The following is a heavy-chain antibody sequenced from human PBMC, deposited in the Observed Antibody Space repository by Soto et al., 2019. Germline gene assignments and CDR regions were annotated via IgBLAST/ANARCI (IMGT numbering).Heavy chain of an antibody. CDR3: AIDMGSSSWDEHPVH. J-gene: IGHJ4*02. CDR1: GFTVSSNY. V-gene: IGHV3-66*01. Sequence: GGSLRLSCAASGFTVSSNYISCVRHSLGKGVELVSGSYSGSSTDYADSVKGRFTISRDNSKNTLYLQMNSLSAEDTAVYYCAIDMGSSSWDEHPVHWGQGTLVTVFS. D-gene: IGHD6-13*01. CDR2: SYSGSST.